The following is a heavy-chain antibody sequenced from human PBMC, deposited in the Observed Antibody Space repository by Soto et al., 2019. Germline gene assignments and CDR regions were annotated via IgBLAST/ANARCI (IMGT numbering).Heavy chain of an antibody. CDR3: ARVPGGNLDY. J-gene: IGHJ4*02. Sequence: PGGSLRLSCAASGFTLRNSRMSWVRQAPGKGLEWVANIKQDGSDTYYVDSVKGRFTISRDNAKNSLYLQMNSLRAEDTAVYYCARVPGGNLDYWGQGTLVTVSS. CDR2: IKQDGSDT. D-gene: IGHD2-15*01. CDR1: GFTLRNSR. V-gene: IGHV3-7*02.